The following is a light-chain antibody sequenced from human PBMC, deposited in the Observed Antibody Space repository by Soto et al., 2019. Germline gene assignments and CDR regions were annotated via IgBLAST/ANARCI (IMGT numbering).Light chain of an antibody. J-gene: IGKJ2*01. CDR3: QQYGSSPMYT. CDR1: QSVSSSY. V-gene: IGKV3-20*01. CDR2: GAS. Sequence: EIVLTRSPGTLSLSPGERATLSCRASQSVSSSYLAWYQQKPGQAPRLLIYGASSRATGIPDRFSGSGSGTDFTLTISRLEPEDFAVYYCQQYGSSPMYTFGQVTKLEIK.